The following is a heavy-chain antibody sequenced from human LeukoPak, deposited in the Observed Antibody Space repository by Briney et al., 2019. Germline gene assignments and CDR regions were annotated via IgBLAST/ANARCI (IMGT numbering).Heavy chain of an antibody. CDR3: ARDMWFGDGGVYYYYMDV. Sequence: ASVTVSCKDSRYTFTTYDLNSVRQATRRGVEWMGWINSQSGKKDYAQKLQGSGTTTMNTSIDTAYMELSSLRSEDTAVYYCARDMWFGDGGVYYYYMDVWGGGTTVTISS. CDR1: RYTFTTYD. D-gene: IGHD3-10*01. V-gene: IGHV1-8*01. J-gene: IGHJ6*03. CDR2: INSQSGKK.